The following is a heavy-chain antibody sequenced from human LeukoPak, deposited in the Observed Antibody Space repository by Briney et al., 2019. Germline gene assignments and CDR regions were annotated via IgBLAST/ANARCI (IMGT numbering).Heavy chain of an antibody. CDR1: GGTFSSCA. CDR2: IIPIFGTA. D-gene: IGHD1-26*01. Sequence: SVKVSCKASGGTFSSCAISWVRQAPGQGLEWMGGIIPIFGTANYAQKFQGRVTITTDESTSTAYMELSSLRSEDTAVYYCARDSGSYLYFDYWGRGTLVTVSS. CDR3: ARDSGSYLYFDY. J-gene: IGHJ4*02. V-gene: IGHV1-69*05.